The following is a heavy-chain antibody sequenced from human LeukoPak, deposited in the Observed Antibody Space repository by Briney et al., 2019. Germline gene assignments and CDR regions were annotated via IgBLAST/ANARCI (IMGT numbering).Heavy chain of an antibody. J-gene: IGHJ6*03. V-gene: IGHV5-51*01. D-gene: IGHD4-11*01. CDR3: ARQFNDYNIIGYYYYYMDV. CDR1: GYSFTSYW. Sequence: GESLKISCKGSGYSFTSYWIGWVRQMPGKGLEWMGIIYPGDSDTRYSPSFQGQVTISADKSISTAYLQWSSLKASDTAMYYCARQFNDYNIIGYYYYYMDVWGKGTAVAVSS. CDR2: IYPGDSDT.